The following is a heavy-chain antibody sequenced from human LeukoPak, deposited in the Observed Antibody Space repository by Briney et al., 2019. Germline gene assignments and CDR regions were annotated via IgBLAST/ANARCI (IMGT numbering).Heavy chain of an antibody. V-gene: IGHV1-46*01. Sequence: ASVKVSCKASGYTFTNYYIHWVRQVPGQGLEWMGIINPSGGSTSYAQKFQGRVTMTRDTSTSTVNMDLSSLRSEDTAVYYCARDGSVYTGSPELGYYNYYMDVWGKGTTVTVSS. CDR2: INPSGGST. D-gene: IGHD6-6*01. J-gene: IGHJ6*03. CDR1: GYTFTNYY. CDR3: ARDGSVYTGSPELGYYNYYMDV.